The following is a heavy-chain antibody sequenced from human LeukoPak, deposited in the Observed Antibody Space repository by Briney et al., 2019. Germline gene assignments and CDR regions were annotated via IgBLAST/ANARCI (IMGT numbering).Heavy chain of an antibody. CDR3: ARDSSWYDGYFQH. D-gene: IGHD6-13*01. CDR2: IKQDGSEK. Sequence: PGGSLRLSCAASGFTFSSYWMSWVRQAQGKGLEWVANIKQDGSEKYYVDSVKGRFTISRDNAKNSLYLQMNSLRAEDTAVYYCARDSSWYDGYFQHWGQGTLVTASS. V-gene: IGHV3-7*01. J-gene: IGHJ1*01. CDR1: GFTFSSYW.